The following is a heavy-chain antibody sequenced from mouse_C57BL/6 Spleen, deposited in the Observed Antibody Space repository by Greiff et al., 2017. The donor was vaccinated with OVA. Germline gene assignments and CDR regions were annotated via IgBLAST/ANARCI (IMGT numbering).Heavy chain of an antibody. J-gene: IGHJ1*03. D-gene: IGHD1-1*01. CDR1: GFTFSDYY. Sequence: EVQRVESEGGLVQPGSSMKLSCTASGFTFSDYYMAWVRQVPEKGLEWVANINYDGSSTYYLDSLKSRFIISRDNAKNILYLQMSSLKSEDTATYYCAREGLYYGSSYGYFDVWGTGTTVTVSS. CDR2: INYDGSST. V-gene: IGHV5-16*01. CDR3: AREGLYYGSSYGYFDV.